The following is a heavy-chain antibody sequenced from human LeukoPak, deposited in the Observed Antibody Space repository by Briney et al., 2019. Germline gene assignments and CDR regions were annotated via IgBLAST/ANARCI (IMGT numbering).Heavy chain of an antibody. Sequence: ASVKVSCKASGYTFTSYGISWVRQAPGQGLEWMGWISANDGNTDYPQKLQGRVTMTTDTSTSTAYMELRSLRSDDTAVYYCARESHVTRGDYWGQGTLVTVSS. CDR2: ISANDGNT. V-gene: IGHV1-18*01. D-gene: IGHD3-10*01. CDR1: GYTFTSYG. J-gene: IGHJ4*02. CDR3: ARESHVTRGDY.